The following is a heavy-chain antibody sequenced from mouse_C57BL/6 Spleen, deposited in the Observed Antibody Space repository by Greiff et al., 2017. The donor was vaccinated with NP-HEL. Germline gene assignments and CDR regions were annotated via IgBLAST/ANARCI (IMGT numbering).Heavy chain of an antibody. CDR2: ISYDGSN. V-gene: IGHV3-6*01. D-gene: IGHD1-1*01. Sequence: EVKLEESGPGLVKPSQSLSLTCSVTGYSITSGYYWNWIRQFPGNKLEWMGYISYDGSNNYNPSLKNRISITRDTSKNQFFLKLNSVTTEDTATYYCATIYYYGSSYAMDYWGQGTSVTVSS. CDR1: GYSITSGYY. J-gene: IGHJ4*01. CDR3: ATIYYYGSSYAMDY.